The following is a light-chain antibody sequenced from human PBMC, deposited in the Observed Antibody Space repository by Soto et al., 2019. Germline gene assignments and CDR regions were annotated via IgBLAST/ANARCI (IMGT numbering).Light chain of an antibody. CDR1: SSDVGSYNR. CDR2: EVS. CDR3: SLYTSSSTWV. Sequence: QSVPTQPPSVSGSPGQSVTISCTGTSSDVGSYNRVSWYQQPPGTAPKLMIYEVSNRPSGVPDRFSGSKSGNTASLTISGLQAEDEADYYCSLYTSSSTWVFGGGTKLTVL. J-gene: IGLJ3*02. V-gene: IGLV2-18*01.